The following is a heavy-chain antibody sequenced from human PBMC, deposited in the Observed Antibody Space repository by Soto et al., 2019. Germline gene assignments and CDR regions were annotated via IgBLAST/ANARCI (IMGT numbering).Heavy chain of an antibody. Sequence: VSLTLARIASGYPLTRYVRRWFGQAPGQGLEWMGWINPNSGGTNYAQKFQGRVTMTRDTSISTAYMELSRLRSDDTAVDYCARSVESGPFGYWGQGILVDGST. V-gene: IGHV1-2*02. CDR2: INPNSGGT. J-gene: IGHJ4*02. CDR1: GYPLTRYV. CDR3: ARSVESGPFGY. D-gene: IGHD3-3*01.